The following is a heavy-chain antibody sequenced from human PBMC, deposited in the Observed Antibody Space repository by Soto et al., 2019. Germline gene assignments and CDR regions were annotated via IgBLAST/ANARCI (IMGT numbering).Heavy chain of an antibody. CDR2: ISAHNGNT. Sequence: QVHLVQSGAEVKKPGASVKVSCQGSGYAFTTYGITWVRQAPGQGLEWMGWISAHNGNTNYAQKLQGRVTVTRDTSTSTASMEMRSLRYDDTAVYYCARWRYGDYWGQGDLVTVSS. D-gene: IGHD1-1*01. CDR3: ARWRYGDY. V-gene: IGHV1-18*01. CDR1: GYAFTTYG. J-gene: IGHJ4*02.